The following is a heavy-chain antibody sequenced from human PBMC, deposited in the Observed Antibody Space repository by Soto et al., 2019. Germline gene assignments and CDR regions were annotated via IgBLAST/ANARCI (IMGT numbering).Heavy chain of an antibody. CDR3: ARAYCGGDCYSHYYYGMDV. Sequence: QVQLVESRGGVVQPGRSLRLSCAASGFTFSSYGMHWVRQAPGKGLEWVAVIWYDGSNKYYADSVKGRFTISRDNSKNTLYLQMNSLRAEDTAVYYCARAYCGGDCYSHYYYGMDVWGQGTTVTVSS. V-gene: IGHV3-33*01. D-gene: IGHD2-21*02. CDR1: GFTFSSYG. J-gene: IGHJ6*02. CDR2: IWYDGSNK.